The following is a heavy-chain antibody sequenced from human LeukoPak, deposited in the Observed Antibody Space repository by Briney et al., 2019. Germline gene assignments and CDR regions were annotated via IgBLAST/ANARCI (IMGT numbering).Heavy chain of an antibody. J-gene: IGHJ4*02. CDR3: ARDRREGDYPYDY. CDR2: ISSSGSTI. V-gene: IGHV3-11*01. D-gene: IGHD4-17*01. Sequence: GSLSLSCAASGFTFSDYYMSWIRPAPGKGLEWVSYISSSGSTIYYADSVKGRFTISRDNAKNSLYLQMNSLRAEDTAVYYCARDRREGDYPYDYWGQGALVTVSS. CDR1: GFTFSDYY.